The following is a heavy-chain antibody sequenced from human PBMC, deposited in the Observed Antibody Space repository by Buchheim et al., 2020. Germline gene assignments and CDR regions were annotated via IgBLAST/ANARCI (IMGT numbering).Heavy chain of an antibody. CDR2: ISDDGDIT. CDR3: AKDFPSYPYYFDY. Sequence: EVQLSESEGGLGQPGGSLRLSCAASGFTFSTYAMSWVRQAPGKGLEWVSTISDDGDITYYVDSVKGRFTISRDNSKDSLYLQMNSLRAEDTAIYYCAKDFPSYPYYFDYWGQGTL. CDR1: GFTFSTYA. D-gene: IGHD6-6*01. V-gene: IGHV3-23*01. J-gene: IGHJ4*02.